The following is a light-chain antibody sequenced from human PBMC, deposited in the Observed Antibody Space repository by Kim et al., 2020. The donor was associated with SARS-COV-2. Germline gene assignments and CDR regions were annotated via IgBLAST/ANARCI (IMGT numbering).Light chain of an antibody. Sequence: SSELTQDPAVSVALGQTVKITCQGDNLRNYYASWYQQKPGQAPLHIIYNKDRRPSGVPDRFSSFRSGNTASLTIPGAQAEEEADYYYNSRGVSDEKIVVF. J-gene: IGLJ6*01. CDR1: NLRNYY. CDR2: NKD. V-gene: IGLV3-19*01. CDR3: NSRGVSDEKIVV.